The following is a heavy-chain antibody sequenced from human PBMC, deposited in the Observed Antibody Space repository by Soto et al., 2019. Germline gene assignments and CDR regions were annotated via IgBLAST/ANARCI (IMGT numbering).Heavy chain of an antibody. J-gene: IGHJ4*02. CDR3: ARLSSGSGVY. CDR2: INTDNGNT. CDR1: GYTFTTHT. V-gene: IGHV1-3*04. D-gene: IGHD1-26*01. Sequence: ASVKGSCKASGYTFTTHTLHLVRQDPGQKLEWMGWINTDNGNTKYSQKFQGRVTITRETSASKVYMELSSLRSEDTDVYYCARLSSGSGVYWGQGTLVTVSS.